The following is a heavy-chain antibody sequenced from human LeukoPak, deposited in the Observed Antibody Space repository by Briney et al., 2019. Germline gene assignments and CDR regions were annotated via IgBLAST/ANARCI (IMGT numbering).Heavy chain of an antibody. CDR1: GFTFNSYS. Sequence: GRSLRLSCAASGFTFNSYSMNWVRQAPGKGLQWVSYISTTSSARYYADSVRGRFTISRDNAKNSLYLQMNSLRDEDTAVYYCARPTNWWGYFDYWGQGTLVTVSS. D-gene: IGHD2-8*02. V-gene: IGHV3-48*02. J-gene: IGHJ4*02. CDR2: ISTTSSAR. CDR3: ARPTNWWGYFDY.